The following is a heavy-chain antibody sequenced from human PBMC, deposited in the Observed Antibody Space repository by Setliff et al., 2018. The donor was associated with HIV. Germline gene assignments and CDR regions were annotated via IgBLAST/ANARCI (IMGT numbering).Heavy chain of an antibody. CDR2: ISNSGKI. CDR3: ARTVPHSAAQDAFDI. CDR1: GYSISTNEW. J-gene: IGHJ3*02. V-gene: IGHV4-28*05. D-gene: IGHD4-4*01. Sequence: KPSETLSLTCAVSGYSISTNEWWGWIRQPPGKGLAWIGYISNSGKIYYDPSLNSRVTLSADTSKNQLSLKLTSATAEDTGVYYCARTVPHSAAQDAFDIWGQGTVVTVSS.